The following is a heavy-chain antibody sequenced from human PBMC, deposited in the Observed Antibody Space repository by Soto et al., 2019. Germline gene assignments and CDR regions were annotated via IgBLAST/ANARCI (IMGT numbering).Heavy chain of an antibody. Sequence: PSETLSLTCTVSGGSISSYYWSWIRQPAGKGLEWIGRIYTSGSTNYNPSLKSRVTMSVDTSKNQFSLKLISVTAADTAVYYCARGEDAFFYYGLDVWGQGITVTVYS. CDR2: IYTSGST. CDR3: ARGEDAFFYYGLDV. J-gene: IGHJ6*02. V-gene: IGHV4-4*07. CDR1: GGSISSYY.